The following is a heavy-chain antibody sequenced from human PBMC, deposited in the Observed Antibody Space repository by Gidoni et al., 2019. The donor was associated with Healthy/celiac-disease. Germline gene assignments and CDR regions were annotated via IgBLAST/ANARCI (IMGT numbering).Heavy chain of an antibody. V-gene: IGHV3-30*01. J-gene: IGHJ4*02. Sequence: QVQLVESGGGVVQPGRSLRLSCAASGFTFSSYAMHWVRQAPGKGLEWVAVISYDGSNKYYADSVKGRFTISRDNSKNTLYLQMNSLRAEDTAVYYCARDGDYSGSYFGNFDYWGQGTLVTVSS. CDR2: ISYDGSNK. CDR3: ARDGDYSGSYFGNFDY. CDR1: GFTFSSYA. D-gene: IGHD1-26*01.